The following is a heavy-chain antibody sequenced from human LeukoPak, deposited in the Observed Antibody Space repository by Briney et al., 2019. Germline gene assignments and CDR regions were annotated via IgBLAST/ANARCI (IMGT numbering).Heavy chain of an antibody. V-gene: IGHV3-21*01. CDR2: ISSSSSYI. CDR3: ARDRLMDPATIFSYYYYYYGMDV. J-gene: IGHJ6*02. Sequence: GGSLRLSCAASGLTVSSNYMNWVRQAPGKGLEWVSSISSSSSYIYYADSVKGRFTISRDNAKNSLYLQMNSLRAEDTAVYYCARDRLMDPATIFSYYYYYYGMDVWGQGTTVTVSS. D-gene: IGHD3-3*01. CDR1: GLTVSSNY.